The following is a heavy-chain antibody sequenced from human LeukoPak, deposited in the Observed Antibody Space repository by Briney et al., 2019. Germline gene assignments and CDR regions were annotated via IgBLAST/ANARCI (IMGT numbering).Heavy chain of an antibody. CDR2: INPNSGGT. V-gene: IGHV1-2*06. CDR3: ARDIGQQREFGMDV. J-gene: IGHJ6*02. D-gene: IGHD6-13*01. Sequence: ASVKVSCKASGYTFTGHYIHWVRQAPGQGLEWMGRINPNSGGTNYAQKFQGRVTMTRDMSISTAYMELSRLTSDDTAVYYCARDIGQQREFGMDVWGQGTTVTVSS. CDR1: GYTFTGHY.